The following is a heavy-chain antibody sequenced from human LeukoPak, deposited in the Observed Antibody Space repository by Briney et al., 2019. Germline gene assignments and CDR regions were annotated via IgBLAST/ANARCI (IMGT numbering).Heavy chain of an antibody. Sequence: KGSGPTLVKPTQTLTLTCTFSGFSPSTNGVGVGWIRQPPGRALEWLALIYWDDDKRYSPSLKSRLTITKDTSKNQVVLTMTNMDPVDTATYYCAHRLVSPNKYYFDYWGQGTLVTVSS. J-gene: IGHJ4*02. D-gene: IGHD1/OR15-1a*01. CDR1: GFSPSTNGVG. V-gene: IGHV2-5*02. CDR3: AHRLVSPNKYYFDY. CDR2: IYWDDDK.